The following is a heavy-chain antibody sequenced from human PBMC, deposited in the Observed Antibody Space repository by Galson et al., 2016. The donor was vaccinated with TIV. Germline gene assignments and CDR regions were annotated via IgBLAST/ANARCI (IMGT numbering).Heavy chain of an antibody. CDR3: ARDRVVGATYYNYYFGMDV. CDR1: GIPVSENY. CDR2: IYGGGDT. V-gene: IGHV3-66*01. Sequence: PRLSCAASGIPVSENYMTWVRQAPGKGLEWVSVIYGGGDTYYAESVRGRFTISRDKSKDILYLHMNGLRVDDTAIYYCARDRVVGATYYNYYFGMDVWGQGTTVTVSS. D-gene: IGHD2-15*01. J-gene: IGHJ6*02.